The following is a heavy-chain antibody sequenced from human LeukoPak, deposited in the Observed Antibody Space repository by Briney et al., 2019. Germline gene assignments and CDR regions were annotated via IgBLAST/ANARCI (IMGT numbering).Heavy chain of an antibody. CDR3: AKGGTAAAGTAYYFDY. Sequence: GGSLRLSCAASEFPFSSHWMYWVRQAPGKGLVWVARLSGDGSTTRHADSVKGRFTISRDNSKNTLYPQMNSLRADDTAVYYCAKGGTAAAGTAYYFDYWGQGTLVTASS. V-gene: IGHV3-74*01. J-gene: IGHJ4*02. D-gene: IGHD6-13*01. CDR1: EFPFSSHW. CDR2: LSGDGSTT.